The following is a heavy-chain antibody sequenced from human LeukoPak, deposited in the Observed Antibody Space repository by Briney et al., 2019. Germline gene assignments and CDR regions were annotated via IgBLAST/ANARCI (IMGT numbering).Heavy chain of an antibody. CDR1: GFTVSSNY. CDR3: AREDDSSGFLG. Sequence: GGSLRLSCAASGFTVSSNYMSWVRQAPGKGLEWVSVIYSGGSTYYADSVKGRFTISRDNSKNTLYLQMNSLRAEDTAVYYCAREDDSSGFLGWGQGTLVTVSS. D-gene: IGHD3-22*01. CDR2: IYSGGST. J-gene: IGHJ4*02. V-gene: IGHV3-53*01.